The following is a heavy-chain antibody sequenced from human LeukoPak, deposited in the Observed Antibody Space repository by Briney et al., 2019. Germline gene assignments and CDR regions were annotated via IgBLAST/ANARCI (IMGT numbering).Heavy chain of an antibody. J-gene: IGHJ4*02. CDR2: IYSGGST. V-gene: IGHV3-66*01. D-gene: IGHD6-13*01. CDR3: ARGGYSSSWSFDY. CDR1: GFTVSSNY. Sequence: PGGSLRLSCAASGFTVSSNYMSWVRQAPGKGLEWVSVIYSGGSTYYADSVKGRFTISRYNSKNTLYLQMNSLRAEDTAVYYCARGGYSSSWSFDYWGQGTLVTVSS.